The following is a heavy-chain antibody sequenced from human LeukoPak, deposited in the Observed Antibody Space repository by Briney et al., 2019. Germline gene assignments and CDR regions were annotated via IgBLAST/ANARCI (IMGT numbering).Heavy chain of an antibody. CDR3: ARGWDYYDFWSGYYGFDY. J-gene: IGHJ4*02. D-gene: IGHD3-3*01. CDR2: IYYSGST. CDR1: GGSISSYY. V-gene: IGHV4-59*01. Sequence: PSETLSLTCTVSGGSISSYYWSWIRQPPGKGLEWIGYIYYSGSTNYNPSLKSRVTISVDTSKNQFSLKLSSVTAADTAVYYCARGWDYYDFWSGYYGFDYWGQGTLVTVSS.